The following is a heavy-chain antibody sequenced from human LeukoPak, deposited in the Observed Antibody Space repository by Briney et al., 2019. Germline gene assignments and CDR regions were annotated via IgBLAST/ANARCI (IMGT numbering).Heavy chain of an antibody. D-gene: IGHD2-2*01. Sequence: GRSLRLSCAASGFTFSSYGMHWVRRAPGKGLEWVAVIWYDGSNKYYADSVKGRFTISRDNSKNTLYQQMNSLRAEDTAVYYCARGEIDIVVVPAATNNFDYWGQGTLVTVSS. V-gene: IGHV3-33*01. CDR1: GFTFSSYG. CDR2: IWYDGSNK. CDR3: ARGEIDIVVVPAATNNFDY. J-gene: IGHJ4*02.